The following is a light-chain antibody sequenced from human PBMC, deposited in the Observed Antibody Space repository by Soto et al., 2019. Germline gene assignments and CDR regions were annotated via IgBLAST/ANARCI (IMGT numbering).Light chain of an antibody. V-gene: IGKV1D-16*01. CDR1: QAIGSW. CDR2: AAT. Sequence: DIQMTQSPSSLSAFVGDRVTITCRASQAIGSWLAWYQQKPDKAPKSLIYAATSLQSGVPSRFSGSGSGTDFTLTISSLQPEDFATYYCQQYNSFPITFGQGTRLEIK. CDR3: QQYNSFPIT. J-gene: IGKJ5*01.